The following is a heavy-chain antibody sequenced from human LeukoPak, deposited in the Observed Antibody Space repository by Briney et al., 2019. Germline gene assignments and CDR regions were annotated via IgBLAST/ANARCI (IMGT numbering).Heavy chain of an antibody. D-gene: IGHD6-13*01. J-gene: IGHJ6*02. CDR1: GFTFSSYS. CDR2: IIISSNYI. V-gene: IGHV3-21*01. CDR3: ARDKIAAAGTDYYYGMDV. Sequence: GGSLRLSCAASGFTFSSYSMNWVRQAPGEGLEWVSSIIISSNYIYYADSVKGRFTISRDNAKNSLYLQMNSLRAEDTAVYYSARDKIAAAGTDYYYGMDVWGQGTTVTVSS.